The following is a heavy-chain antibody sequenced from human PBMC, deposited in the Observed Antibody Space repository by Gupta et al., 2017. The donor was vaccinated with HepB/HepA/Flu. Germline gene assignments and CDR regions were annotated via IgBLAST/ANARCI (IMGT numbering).Heavy chain of an antibody. V-gene: IGHV3-7*01. Sequence: EVQLVESGGGLVQTGGSLRLSCAAYGFTLNNHWMTWVRQAPGKGLEWVASMSQDGSEKYYVGYVKGRFTISRDTAKNSLYLQMSSLRDEDTAVYYCARGFSSLYWGQGTLVTVSS. CDR3: ARGFSSLY. CDR1: GFTLNNHW. D-gene: IGHD6-13*01. CDR2: MSQDGSEK. J-gene: IGHJ4*02.